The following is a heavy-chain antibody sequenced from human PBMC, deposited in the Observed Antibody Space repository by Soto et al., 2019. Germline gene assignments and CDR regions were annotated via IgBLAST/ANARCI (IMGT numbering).Heavy chain of an antibody. CDR1: AGAFKSYS. V-gene: IGHV1-69*06. Sequence: QVQLVQSGAEVKKPGSSVKVSCKASAGAFKSYSITWVRQAPGHRLEWMGGIIPLFGTTKYAQKFPGRVTITADNPTDTAYMALRSLRYKDTAGYHCILAGPYSLAPWGPGTLVTVSS. CDR2: IIPLFGTT. J-gene: IGHJ5*02. D-gene: IGHD3-3*01. CDR3: ILAGPYSLAP.